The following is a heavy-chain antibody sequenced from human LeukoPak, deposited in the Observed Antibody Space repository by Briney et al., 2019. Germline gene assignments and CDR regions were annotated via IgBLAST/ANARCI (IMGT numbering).Heavy chain of an antibody. J-gene: IGHJ4*02. CDR1: GYTFTSYG. D-gene: IGHD6-19*01. CDR3: ARDRHASGWYDFDY. CDR2: ISAYNGNT. Sequence: ASVTVSCKASGYTFTSYGISWVRQAPGQGLEWMGWISAYNGNTNYAQKLQGRVTMTTDTSTSTAYMELRSLRSDDTAVYYCARDRHASGWYDFDYWGQGTLVTVSS. V-gene: IGHV1-18*01.